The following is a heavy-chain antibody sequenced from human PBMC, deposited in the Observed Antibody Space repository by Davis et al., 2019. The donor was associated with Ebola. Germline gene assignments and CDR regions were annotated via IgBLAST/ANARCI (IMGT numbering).Heavy chain of an antibody. CDR3: VKKGHYDSSGYYGPFDY. CDR2: INSGGGLT. Sequence: PGGSLRLSCAVSGFTFSDHYMDWVRQAPGKGLVWVSRINSGGGLTTYADSVKGRFTISRDNAKNTLYLQMNSLRAEDTALYYCVKKGHYDSSGYYGPFDYWGQGTLVTVSS. D-gene: IGHD3-22*01. CDR1: GFTFSDHY. J-gene: IGHJ4*02. V-gene: IGHV3-74*03.